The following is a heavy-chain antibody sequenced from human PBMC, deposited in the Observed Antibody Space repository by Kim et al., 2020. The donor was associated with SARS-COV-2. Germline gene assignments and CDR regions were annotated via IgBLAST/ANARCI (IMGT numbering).Heavy chain of an antibody. J-gene: IGHJ4*02. CDR2: IIPIFGTA. CDR1: GGTFSSYA. CDR3: ASLVTHSVDTAMVAAVAGLRDY. Sequence: SVKVSCKASGGTFSSYAISWVRQAPGQGLEWMGGIIPIFGTANYAQKFQGRVTITADESTSTAYMELSSLRSEDTAVYYCASLVTHSVDTAMVAAVAGLRDYWGQGTLVTVSS. D-gene: IGHD5-18*01. V-gene: IGHV1-69*13.